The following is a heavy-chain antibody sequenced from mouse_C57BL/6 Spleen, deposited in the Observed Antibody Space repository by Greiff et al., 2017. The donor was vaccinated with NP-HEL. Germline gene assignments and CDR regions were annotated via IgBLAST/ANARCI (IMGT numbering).Heavy chain of an antibody. CDR3: ARDYDYPAWFAY. D-gene: IGHD2-4*01. V-gene: IGHV5-17*01. Sequence: EVMLVESGGGLVKPGGSLKLSCAASGFTFSDYGMHWVRQAPEKGLEWVAYISSGSSTIYYADTVKGRFTISRDNAKNTLFLQMTSLRSEDTAMYYCARDYDYPAWFAYWGQGTLVTVSA. J-gene: IGHJ3*01. CDR2: ISSGSSTI. CDR1: GFTFSDYG.